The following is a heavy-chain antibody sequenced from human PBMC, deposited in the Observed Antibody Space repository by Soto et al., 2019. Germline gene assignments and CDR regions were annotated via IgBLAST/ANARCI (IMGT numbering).Heavy chain of an antibody. CDR1: GFTFYSYA. V-gene: IGHV3-23*01. CDR2: ISDGVDGP. J-gene: IGHJ5*02. D-gene: IGHD1-7*01. Sequence: EVQLLESGGGLVEPGGSLRLSCAASGFTFYSYAMTWVRQAPGKGLEWISAISDGVDGPYYADSVKGRFTISRDNSKQTLSLQMFGLRDDDTAVYYCAKGGVGRASELESWGQGTLVPISS. CDR3: AKGGVGRASELES.